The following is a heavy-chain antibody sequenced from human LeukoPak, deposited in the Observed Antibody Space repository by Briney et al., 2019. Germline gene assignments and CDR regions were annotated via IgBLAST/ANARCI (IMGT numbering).Heavy chain of an antibody. V-gene: IGHV3-7*01. CDR2: IKQDGSEK. CDR1: GFTFSRYW. Sequence: GGSLRLSCAASGFTFSRYWMSWVRQAPGKGLEWVANIKQDGSEKYYVDSVKGRFTISRDNAKNSLYLQMNSLGAEDTAVYYCARDLFLDYWGQGTLVTVSS. J-gene: IGHJ4*02. CDR3: ARDLFLDY. D-gene: IGHD3-3*01.